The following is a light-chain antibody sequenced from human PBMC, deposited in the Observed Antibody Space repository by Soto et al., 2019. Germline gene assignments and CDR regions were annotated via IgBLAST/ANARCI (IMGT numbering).Light chain of an antibody. CDR2: KAS. Sequence: DVQMAQSPSTLSASVGDTVTITCRASQNIRSCLAWYQQKPGKAPRLLIYKASTLQSGVPSRFSGGGSGTEFTLIINRLHPDDSATYYCQQYDNYSTFGGGTKVEIK. J-gene: IGKJ4*01. V-gene: IGKV1-5*03. CDR3: QQYDNYST. CDR1: QNIRSC.